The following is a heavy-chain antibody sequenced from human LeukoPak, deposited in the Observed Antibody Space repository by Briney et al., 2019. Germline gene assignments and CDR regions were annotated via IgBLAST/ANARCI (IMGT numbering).Heavy chain of an antibody. J-gene: IGHJ4*02. CDR2: IKPISGGT. CDR1: VYTFTVYY. CDR3: ASLYDSSDHFDY. D-gene: IGHD3-22*01. Sequence: ASVKVSCKPSVYTFTVYYMHWVRQAPGQRLEWMGWIKPISGGTNYAQNFQGRVTMTRDTSISTAYMELSRLRSDDTAVYYCASLYDSSDHFDYWGQGTLVTVSS. V-gene: IGHV1-2*02.